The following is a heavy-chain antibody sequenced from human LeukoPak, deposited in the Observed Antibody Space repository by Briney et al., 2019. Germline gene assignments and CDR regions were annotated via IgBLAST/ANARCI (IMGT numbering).Heavy chain of an antibody. CDR3: ARGEQEYHDYVWGSYRSYYFDY. J-gene: IGHJ4*02. CDR1: GGSISSYY. V-gene: IGHV4-59*01. CDR2: IYYSGST. Sequence: ASETLSLTCTVSGGSISSYYWSWIRQPPGKGLEWIGYIYYSGSTNYNPSLKSRVTISVDTSKNQFSLKLSSVTAADTAVYYCARGEQEYHDYVWGSYRSYYFDYWGQGTLVTVSS. D-gene: IGHD3-16*02.